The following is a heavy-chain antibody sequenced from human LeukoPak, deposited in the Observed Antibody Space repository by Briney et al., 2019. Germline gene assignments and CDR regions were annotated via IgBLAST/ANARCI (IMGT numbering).Heavy chain of an antibody. CDR2: MKPNGGNT. V-gene: IGHV1-8*01. D-gene: IGHD3-22*01. J-gene: IGHJ4*02. CDR1: GYTLSSYD. Sequence: ASVKVSCKASGYTLSSYDINWVRQATGQGPEWMGWMKPNGGNTGNAQKFQGRVTMTRNTSISTAYLELSSLRSEDTAVYFCARRADYYDSSAYYYWGQGTLVTVSS. CDR3: ARRADYYDSSAYYY.